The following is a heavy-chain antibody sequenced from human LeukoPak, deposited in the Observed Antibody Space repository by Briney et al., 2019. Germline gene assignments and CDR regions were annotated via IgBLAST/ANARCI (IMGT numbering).Heavy chain of an antibody. CDR2: ISSSRSYI. V-gene: IGHV3-21*01. CDR3: ARSYSSSSKDPLDYYYGMDV. CDR1: GFTFSSYS. J-gene: IGHJ6*02. Sequence: PGGSLRLSCAASGFTFSSYSMNWVRQAPGKGLEWVSSISSSRSYIYYADSVKGRFTITRDNAKNSLYLQMNSLRAEDTAVYYCARSYSSSSKDPLDYYYGMDVWGQGTTVTVSS. D-gene: IGHD6-6*01.